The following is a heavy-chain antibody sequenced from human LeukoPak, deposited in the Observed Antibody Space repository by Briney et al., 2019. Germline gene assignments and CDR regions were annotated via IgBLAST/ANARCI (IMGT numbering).Heavy chain of an antibody. D-gene: IGHD6-19*01. Sequence: PSETLSLTCAVSGDSSSSSIYYWGWIRQPPGKGLEWIGSIYHSGSTYYNPSLKSRVTISVDTSKNQFSLKLSSVTAADTAVYYCASPPSGYSSGWYVFWPPFQHWGQGTLVTVSS. CDR3: ASPPSGYSSGWYVFWPPFQH. CDR1: GDSSSSSIYY. V-gene: IGHV4-39*07. CDR2: IYHSGST. J-gene: IGHJ1*01.